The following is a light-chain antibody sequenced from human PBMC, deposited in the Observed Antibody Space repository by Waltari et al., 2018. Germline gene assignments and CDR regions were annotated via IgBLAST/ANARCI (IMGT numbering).Light chain of an antibody. CDR3: LHTSGTSWT. CDR2: SAS. CDR1: RDIHTF. J-gene: IGKJ1*01. V-gene: IGKV1-39*01. Sequence: DIQMSPSPSSLSANLGDRVTISCRASRDIHTFLSWYQQKPGNAPNLLLFSASRLHTGVPSRFSGSGSGSDFTLTISGLQPGDFATYFCLHTSGTSWTFGPGTKVEVK.